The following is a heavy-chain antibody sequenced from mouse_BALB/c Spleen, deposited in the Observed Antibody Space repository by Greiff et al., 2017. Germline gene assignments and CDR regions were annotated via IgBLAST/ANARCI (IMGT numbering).Heavy chain of an antibody. CDR1: GFTITDYY. D-gene: IGHD2-3*01. J-gene: IGHJ2*01. Sequence: EVQLQQSGAELVRPGALVKLSCKASGFTITDYYMHWVKQSPEQGLEWIGWIDPENGNTIYDPKFQGKASITADTSSNTAYLQLSSLTSEDTAVYYCAPLDDHFDYWGQGTTLTGSS. CDR3: APLDDHFDY. CDR2: IDPENGNT. V-gene: IGHV14-1*02.